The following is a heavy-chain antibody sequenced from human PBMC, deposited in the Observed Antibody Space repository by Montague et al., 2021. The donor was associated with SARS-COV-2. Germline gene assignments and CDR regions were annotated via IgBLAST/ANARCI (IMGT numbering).Heavy chain of an antibody. CDR1: GTSFSGYY. V-gene: IGHV4-34*01. CDR3: ARLRDGVVPSPILGVGPYYSYDYMDV. CDR2: INHGGST. Sequence: SETLSLTCAVHGTSFSGYYWNWIRQPPGKGLEWIGEINHGGSTKYSPSLKSRLTISADTSKNQFSLTLTSVAAADTAVYYCARLRDGVVPSPILGVGPYYSYDYMDVWGRGTTVTVSS. J-gene: IGHJ6*03. D-gene: IGHD3-10*01.